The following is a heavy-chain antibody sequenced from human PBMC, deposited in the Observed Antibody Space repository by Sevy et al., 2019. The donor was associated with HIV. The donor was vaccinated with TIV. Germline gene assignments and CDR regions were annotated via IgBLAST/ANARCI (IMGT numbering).Heavy chain of an antibody. J-gene: IGHJ3*01. V-gene: IGHV3-30-3*01. CDR2: ISFDGTDK. CDR3: VRETTMLPRGAFDV. Sequence: WGSLRLSCAASGFTFSSYPMHWVRQAPGKGLEWVSFISFDGTDKYYADSVKGRFTITRDNSKNTLFLQMNSLRAEDTAFYYCVRETTMLPRGAFDVWGKGTMVTVS. D-gene: IGHD3-10*01. CDR1: GFTFSSYP.